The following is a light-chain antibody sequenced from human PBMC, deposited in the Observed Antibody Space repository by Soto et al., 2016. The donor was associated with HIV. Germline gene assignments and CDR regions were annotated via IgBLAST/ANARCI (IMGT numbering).Light chain of an antibody. CDR3: MQGTHWPPTT. V-gene: IGKV2-30*02. CDR2: KVS. J-gene: IGKJ1*01. Sequence: DVVMTQSPLSLPVTLGQPASISCRSSQSLVHSDGNTYLNWFQQRPGQSPRRLIYKVSNRDSGVPDRLSGSGSGTEFTLKISRVEAEDVGVYYCMQGTHWPPTTVGQGTKVEIK. CDR1: QSLVHSDGNTY.